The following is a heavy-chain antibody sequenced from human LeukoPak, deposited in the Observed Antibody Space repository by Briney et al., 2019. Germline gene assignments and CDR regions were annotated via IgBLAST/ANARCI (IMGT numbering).Heavy chain of an antibody. CDR2: IYTSGST. V-gene: IGHV4-4*09. D-gene: IGHD6-6*01. J-gene: IGHJ4*02. CDR1: GGSISSYY. CDR3: ARHGPYSSSPSYFDY. Sequence: PSETLSLTCTVSGGSISSYYWSWIRQPPGKGLEWIGYIYTSGSTNYNPSLKSRVTISVDTSKNQFSLKLGSVTAADTAVYYCARHGPYSSSPSYFDYWGQGTLVTVSS.